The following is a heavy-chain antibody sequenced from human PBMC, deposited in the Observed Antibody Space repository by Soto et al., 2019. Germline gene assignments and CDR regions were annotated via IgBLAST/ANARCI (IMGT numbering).Heavy chain of an antibody. CDR3: ARDGASDSSGWFHDAFDI. Sequence: QVQLVQSGAEVKKPGASVKVSCKASGYTFTSYGISWVRQAPGQGLEWMGWISAYNGNTNYAQKLQGRVTMTTDTXTXKXXRELRSLRSDDTAVYYCARDGASDSSGWFHDAFDIWGQGTMVTVSS. CDR2: ISAYNGNT. D-gene: IGHD6-19*01. V-gene: IGHV1-18*01. CDR1: GYTFTSYG. J-gene: IGHJ3*02.